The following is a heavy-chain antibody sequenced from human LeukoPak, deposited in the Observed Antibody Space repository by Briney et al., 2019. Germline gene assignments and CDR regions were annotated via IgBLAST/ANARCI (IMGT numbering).Heavy chain of an antibody. Sequence: TSSETLSLTCTVSGGSISSSSYYWGWIRQPPGKGLEWIGSIYYSGSTYYNPSLKSRVTISVDTSKNQFSLKLSSVTAADTAVYYCARISGDYYDSSGFFDYWGQGTLVTVSS. V-gene: IGHV4-39*01. J-gene: IGHJ4*02. CDR1: GGSISSSSYY. CDR3: ARISGDYYDSSGFFDY. CDR2: IYYSGST. D-gene: IGHD3-22*01.